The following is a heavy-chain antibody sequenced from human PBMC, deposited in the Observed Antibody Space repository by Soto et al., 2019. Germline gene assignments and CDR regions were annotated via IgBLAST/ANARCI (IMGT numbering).Heavy chain of an antibody. CDR1: GFTFSSYW. V-gene: IGHV3-74*03. D-gene: IGHD1-26*01. CDR3: VRGGSANYYGLFDS. Sequence: EVQLVESGGGLVQPGGSLRLSCAASGFTFSSYWMHWVRQVPGKGLVWASRIKSDASTIMYADSVKGRFTISRDNAKNTLYLQVNSLRPEDTAVYYCVRGGSANYYGLFDSWGQGTLVTVSS. J-gene: IGHJ4*02. CDR2: IKSDASTI.